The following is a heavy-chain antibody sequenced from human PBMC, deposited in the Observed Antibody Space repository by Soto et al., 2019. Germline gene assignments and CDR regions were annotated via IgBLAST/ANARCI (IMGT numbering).Heavy chain of an antibody. CDR1: GYTFSSYA. J-gene: IGHJ4*02. D-gene: IGHD7-27*01. CDR2: INAGYGNT. Sequence: VKVSCKASGYTFSSYAMHWARQAPGQRLEWMGWINAGYGNTKSSQKFQDRVTISRDTSASTAYMELTSLRSEDTAVYYCARDTGDGTFDFWGQIPLVTFST. CDR3: ARDTGDGTFDF. V-gene: IGHV1-3*01.